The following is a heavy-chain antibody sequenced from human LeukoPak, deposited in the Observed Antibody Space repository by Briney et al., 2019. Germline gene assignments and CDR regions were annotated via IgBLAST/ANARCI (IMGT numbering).Heavy chain of an antibody. J-gene: IGHJ4*02. CDR3: ARISSGYSYGPGVSGY. CDR1: GYSFTSYW. D-gene: IGHD5-18*01. CDR2: IYPGDSDT. V-gene: IGHV5-51*01. Sequence: GESLKISCKGSGYSFTSYWIGWVRQMPGKGLEWMGIIYPGDSDTRYSPSFQGQVTISADKSISTAYLQWSSLKASDTAMYYCARISSGYSYGPGVSGYWGQGTLVTVSS.